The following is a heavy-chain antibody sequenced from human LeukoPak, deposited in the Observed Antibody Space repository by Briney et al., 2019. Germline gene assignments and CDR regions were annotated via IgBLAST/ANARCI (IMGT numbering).Heavy chain of an antibody. J-gene: IGHJ4*02. D-gene: IGHD2-15*01. CDR2: IIPILGTA. V-gene: IGHV1-69*10. CDR1: GGTFSSYA. CDR3: ARPYCSGGSCYFDY. Sequence: ASVKVSCKASGGTFSSYAISWVRQAPGQGLEWMGGIIPILGTANYAQKFQGRVTITADKSTSTAYMELSSLRSEDTAVYYCARPYCSGGSCYFDYWGQGTLVTVSS.